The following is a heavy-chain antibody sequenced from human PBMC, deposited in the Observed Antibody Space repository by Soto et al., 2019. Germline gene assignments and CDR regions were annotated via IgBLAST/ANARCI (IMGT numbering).Heavy chain of an antibody. Sequence: GSLRLSCTASGFTFGDYAMSWFRQAPGKGLEWVGFIRSKAYGGATEYAASVKGRFTISRDDSKSIAYLQMNSLKTEDTAVYSCTRGQWLVPVDYWGQGTLVTVSS. V-gene: IGHV3-49*03. D-gene: IGHD6-19*01. J-gene: IGHJ4*02. CDR1: GFTFGDYA. CDR2: IRSKAYGGAT. CDR3: TRGQWLVPVDY.